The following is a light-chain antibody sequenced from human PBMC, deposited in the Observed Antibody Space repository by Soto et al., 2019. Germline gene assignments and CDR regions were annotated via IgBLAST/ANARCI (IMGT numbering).Light chain of an antibody. J-gene: IGKJ1*01. V-gene: IGKV1-5*01. CDR3: QLYNRNTWS. CDR2: VAS. CDR1: QSVGTW. Sequence: IQRTQSPSTLSASVEGRVTITSRASQSVGTWVAWYQQKPGKAPNLLIYVASNLESGVPSRFSGSGSGTEFTLTITTLQPDDFATYFCQLYNRNTWSFGPGTKVDI.